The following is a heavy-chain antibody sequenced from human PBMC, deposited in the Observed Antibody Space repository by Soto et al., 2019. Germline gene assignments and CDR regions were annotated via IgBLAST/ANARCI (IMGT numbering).Heavy chain of an antibody. CDR1: GGSISSGGYY. CDR3: AAYDYGGEQAFYVMDV. D-gene: IGHD4-17*01. J-gene: IGHJ6*02. CDR2: IYYSGST. V-gene: IGHV4-31*03. Sequence: SETLSLTCTVSGGSISSGGYYWSWIRQHPGKGLEWIGYIYYSGSTYYNPSLKSRVTISVDTSKNQFSLKLSSVTAADTAVYYCAAYDYGGEQAFYVMDVWGQGTTVTVSS.